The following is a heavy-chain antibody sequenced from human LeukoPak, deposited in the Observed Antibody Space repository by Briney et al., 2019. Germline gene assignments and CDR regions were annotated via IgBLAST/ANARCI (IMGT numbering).Heavy chain of an antibody. CDR3: ARGDSPSYYYDSSGYRGDY. V-gene: IGHV4-34*01. D-gene: IGHD3-22*01. J-gene: IGHJ4*02. CDR1: GGSFSGYY. CDR2: INHSGST. Sequence: PSETLSLTCAVYGGSFSGYYWSWIRQPPGKGLEWIGEINHSGSTNYNPSLKSRVTISVDTSKNQFSLKLSSVTAADTAVYYCARGDSPSYYYDSSGYRGDYWGQGTLVTVSS.